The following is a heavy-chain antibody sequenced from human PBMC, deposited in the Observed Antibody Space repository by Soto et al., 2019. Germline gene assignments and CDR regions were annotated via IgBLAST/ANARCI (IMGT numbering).Heavy chain of an antibody. D-gene: IGHD3-9*01. CDR1: GFTFSSYW. J-gene: IGHJ4*02. CDR2: IKQDGSEK. V-gene: IGHV3-7*01. CDR3: ARESTPTRYYDILTDYFDY. Sequence: GGSLRLSCAASGFTFSSYWMSWVRQAPGKGLEWVANIKQDGSEKYYVDSVKGRFTISRDNAKNSLYLQMNSLRAEDTAVYYCARESTPTRYYDILTDYFDYWGQGTLVTVSS.